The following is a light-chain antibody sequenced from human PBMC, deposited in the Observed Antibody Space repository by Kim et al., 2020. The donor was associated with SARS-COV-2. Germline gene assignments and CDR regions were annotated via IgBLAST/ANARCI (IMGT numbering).Light chain of an antibody. Sequence: QSVLTQPPSASGTPGQRVTISCSGSSSNIGSNYVYWYQQLPGTAPKLLIYRNNQRPSGVPDRFSGSKSGTSASLAISGLRSGDEADYYCAVWDDSLKQGVFGGGTQLTVL. CDR2: RNN. CDR1: SSNIGSNY. CDR3: AVWDDSLKQGV. J-gene: IGLJ3*02. V-gene: IGLV1-47*01.